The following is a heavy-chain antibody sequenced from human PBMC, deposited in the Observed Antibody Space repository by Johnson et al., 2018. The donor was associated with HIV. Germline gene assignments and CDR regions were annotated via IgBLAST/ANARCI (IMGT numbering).Heavy chain of an antibody. J-gene: IGHJ3*02. CDR1: GFTFSSYW. Sequence: VQLVESGGGLVQPGGSLRLSCAASGFTFSSYWMSWVRQAPGKGLEWVANIKQDGSEKYYADSVKGRFTISRDNAKNSLYLQMNSLRAEDTALYYCAKDVKMATFAFDIWGQGTMVTVSS. CDR3: AKDVKMATFAFDI. CDR2: IKQDGSEK. V-gene: IGHV3-7*05. D-gene: IGHD5-24*01.